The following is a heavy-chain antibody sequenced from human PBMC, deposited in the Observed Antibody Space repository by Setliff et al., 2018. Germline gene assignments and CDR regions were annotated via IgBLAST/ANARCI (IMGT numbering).Heavy chain of an antibody. CDR2: IYTSGST. Sequence: PSETLSLTCTVSGGSISDYYWSWIRQPAGEGLEWIGRIYTSGSTNYNPSLKSRVTMSVDTSKNQFSLKLSSVTAADTAVYYCARESRYYYDNLGTLDYWGQGTLVTVSS. CDR1: GGSISDYY. D-gene: IGHD3-22*01. J-gene: IGHJ4*02. V-gene: IGHV4-4*07. CDR3: ARESRYYYDNLGTLDY.